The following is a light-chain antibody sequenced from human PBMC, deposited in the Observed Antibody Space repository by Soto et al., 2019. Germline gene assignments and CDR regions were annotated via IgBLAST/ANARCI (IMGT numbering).Light chain of an antibody. Sequence: DIKMTQSPSTLSGSVGDRVTITCRASQTISSWLAWYQQKPGKAPKLLIYDASSLESGVPSRFSGSGSGTEFSLTISSLQPDDFATYHCQQYNTYSTFGHGTKVDIK. J-gene: IGKJ1*01. CDR1: QTISSW. CDR3: QQYNTYST. V-gene: IGKV1-5*01. CDR2: DAS.